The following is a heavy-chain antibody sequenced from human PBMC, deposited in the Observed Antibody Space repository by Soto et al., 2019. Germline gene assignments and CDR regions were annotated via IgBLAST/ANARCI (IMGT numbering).Heavy chain of an antibody. V-gene: IGHV4-59*01. CDR3: VRDCYSSSCFDL. Sequence: QVQLQESGPGLVKPSETLSLTCTVSGGPITPYYWSWIRQPPGKRLEWIGYISSSGFTNYNPSLNSRVTISVDTSKNQFSLKLSSVTAADTAVYYCVRDCYSSSCFDLWGQGTLVTVSS. CDR1: GGPITPYY. D-gene: IGHD6-13*01. J-gene: IGHJ4*02. CDR2: ISSSGFT.